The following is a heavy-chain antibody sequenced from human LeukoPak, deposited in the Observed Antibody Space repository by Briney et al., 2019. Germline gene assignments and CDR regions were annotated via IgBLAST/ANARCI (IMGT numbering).Heavy chain of an antibody. CDR1: GFTFSSYA. CDR3: AKVTAYYDSSGPPDY. D-gene: IGHD3-22*01. CDR2: INYSGGST. V-gene: IGHV3-23*01. J-gene: IGHJ4*02. Sequence: GGSLRLSCAASGFTFSSYAMSWVRQAPGKGLEWVSTINYSGGSTYYTDSVKGRFTISRDSSKSTLYLQMNSLRAEDTAVYYCAKVTAYYDSSGPPDYWGQGTLVTVSS.